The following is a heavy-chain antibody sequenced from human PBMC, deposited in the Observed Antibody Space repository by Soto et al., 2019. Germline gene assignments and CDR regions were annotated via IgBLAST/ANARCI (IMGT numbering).Heavy chain of an antibody. Sequence: GPTLVNPTQTLTLTCTFSGFSLSTSGVGVGWIRQPPGKALEWLALIYWDDSERYNPYLKSRLTITKDTSKNQVVLRMTNMEPVETGTYYCEHKNKWLFYSYWGQGALVTVSS. CDR1: GFSLSTSGVG. CDR2: IYWDDSE. CDR3: EHKNKWLFYSY. D-gene: IGHD3-3*01. V-gene: IGHV2-5*02. J-gene: IGHJ4*02.